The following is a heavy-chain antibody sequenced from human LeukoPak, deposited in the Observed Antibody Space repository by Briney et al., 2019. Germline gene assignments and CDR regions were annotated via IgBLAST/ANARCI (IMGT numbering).Heavy chain of an antibody. CDR3: ARHLSGVTGYSYGRGIDY. CDR1: GFTFSSYA. D-gene: IGHD5-18*01. V-gene: IGHV3-30*04. J-gene: IGHJ4*02. CDR2: ISYDGSNK. Sequence: GGSLRLSCAASGFTFSSYAMHWVRQAPGKGLEWVAVISYDGSNKYYADSVKGRFTISRDNAKKSLYLQMKSLRAEDTAVYYCARHLSGVTGYSYGRGIDYWGQGTLVTVSS.